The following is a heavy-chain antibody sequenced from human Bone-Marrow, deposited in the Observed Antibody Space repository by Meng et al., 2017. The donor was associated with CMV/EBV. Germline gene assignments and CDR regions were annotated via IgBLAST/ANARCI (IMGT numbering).Heavy chain of an antibody. Sequence: GESLKISCAASGFTFSSYGMHWVRQAPGKGLEWVAFIRYDGSNKYYADSVKGRFTISRDNSKNTLYLQMNSLRAEDTAVYYCARLARRGNRFLEWSGCRPMDVWGQGTKVTVSS. D-gene: IGHD3-3*01. V-gene: IGHV3-30*02. CDR1: GFTFSSYG. CDR2: IRYDGSNK. CDR3: ARLARRGNRFLEWSGCRPMDV. J-gene: IGHJ6*02.